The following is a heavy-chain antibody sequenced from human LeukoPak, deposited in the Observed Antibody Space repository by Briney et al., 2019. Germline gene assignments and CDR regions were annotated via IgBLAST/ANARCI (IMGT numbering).Heavy chain of an antibody. CDR1: GSRFTSYW. J-gene: IGHJ4*02. D-gene: IGHD5-12*01. Sequence: GGSLQISCQGSGSRFTSYWIGWVRQLPGKGLEWMGIIYPGDSDTRYSPSFQGQVTISADKSISTAYLQWSSLKASDTAMYYCARLEIGGYSGYDLDYWGQGTLVTVSS. CDR2: IYPGDSDT. V-gene: IGHV5-51*01. CDR3: ARLEIGGYSGYDLDY.